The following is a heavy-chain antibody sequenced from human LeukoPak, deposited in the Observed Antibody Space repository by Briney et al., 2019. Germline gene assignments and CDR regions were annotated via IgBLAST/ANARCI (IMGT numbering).Heavy chain of an antibody. Sequence: GGSLRLSCAASGLTFGNAWMSWVRQAPGKGLEWVGRIKSKIDGGTTDYAAPVKGRFTISRDDSKNTLYMQMNSLKTEDTAVYYCTTPRGADVETGSMLYYYYYGMDVWGQGTTVTVSS. CDR3: TTPRGADVETGSMLYYYYYGMDV. D-gene: IGHD3-10*02. V-gene: IGHV3-15*01. CDR1: GLTFGNAW. J-gene: IGHJ6*02. CDR2: IKSKIDGGTT.